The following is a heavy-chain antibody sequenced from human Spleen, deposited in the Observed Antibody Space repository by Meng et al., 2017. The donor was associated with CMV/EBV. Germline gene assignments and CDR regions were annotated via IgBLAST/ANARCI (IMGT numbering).Heavy chain of an antibody. V-gene: IGHV3-30*02. CDR3: ARSGKVYYDFWSGFDY. CDR1: GFAFSSYG. Sequence: GESLKISCAASGFAFSSYGMHWVRQAPGKGLEWVAFTRHDGSNKYYVGSVKGRFTISRDNSKNTVHLQMNSLRAEDTAEYYCARSGKVYYDFWSGFDYWGQGTLVTVSS. J-gene: IGHJ4*02. CDR2: TRHDGSNK. D-gene: IGHD3-3*01.